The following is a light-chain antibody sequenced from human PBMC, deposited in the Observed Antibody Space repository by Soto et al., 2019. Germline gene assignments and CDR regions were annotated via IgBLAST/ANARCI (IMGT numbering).Light chain of an antibody. V-gene: IGLV2-11*01. J-gene: IGLJ3*02. CDR2: HVS. CDR3: CSYAGSYTGV. CDR1: SSDVGGYNY. Sequence: QSALTQPRSVSGSPGQSVTISCTGTSSDVGGYNYVSWSQHHPGKAPKLMIYHVSKRPSGVPDRFSGFKSGNTASLTISGLQAEDEADYYCCSYAGSYTGVFGGGTQLTVL.